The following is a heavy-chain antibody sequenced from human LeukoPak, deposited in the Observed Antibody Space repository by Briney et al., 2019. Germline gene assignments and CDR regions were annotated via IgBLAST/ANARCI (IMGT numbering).Heavy chain of an antibody. CDR3: VRNNNNDY. J-gene: IGHJ4*02. V-gene: IGHV3-30*04. Sequence: GGSLRLSCAASGFTFSSYAMSWVRQAPGKGLEWVAFISYDGSTKTYAESVKGRFTTSRDISLHLQMNSLRAEDTAVYYCVRNNNNDYWGQGTLVTVSS. CDR1: GFTFSSYA. CDR2: ISYDGSTK. D-gene: IGHD2/OR15-2a*01.